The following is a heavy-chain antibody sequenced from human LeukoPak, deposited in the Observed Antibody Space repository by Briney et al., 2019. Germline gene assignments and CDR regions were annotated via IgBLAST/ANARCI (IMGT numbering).Heavy chain of an antibody. V-gene: IGHV4-59*01. CDR2: IYYSGST. D-gene: IGHD6-13*01. CDR1: GGSISNYY. J-gene: IGHJ6*02. Sequence: SETLSLTCTVSGGSISNYYWSWIRQPSGKGLEWIGYIYYSGSTDYNPSLKSRVAISVGTSKNQFCLRLSSVTAADTAVYYCARAPAAGDYYGMDVWGQGTTVTVSS. CDR3: ARAPAAGDYYGMDV.